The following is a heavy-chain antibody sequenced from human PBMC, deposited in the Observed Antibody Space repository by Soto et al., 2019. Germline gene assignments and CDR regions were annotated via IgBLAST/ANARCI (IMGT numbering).Heavy chain of an antibody. J-gene: IGHJ6*03. Sequence: QVQLVQSGAEVKKPGSSVKVSCKASGDTFSNHTISWVRQAPGXXXEWMGRIIPILGVANYAQKFQGRVXXXXXXXXXXXXXXXXXXXXXXXXXXXXXXXXXXXXXXXXXXXYMDVWGKGTTVTVSS. CDR3: XXXXXXXXXXXXXXXYMDV. CDR1: GDTFSNHT. V-gene: IGHV1-69*02. CDR2: IIPILGVA.